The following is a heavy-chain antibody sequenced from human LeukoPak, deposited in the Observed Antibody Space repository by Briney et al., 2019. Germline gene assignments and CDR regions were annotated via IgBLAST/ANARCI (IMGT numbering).Heavy chain of an antibody. D-gene: IGHD4-17*01. CDR1: EFTFSTYS. J-gene: IGHJ4*02. Sequence: GGSLRLSCAASEFTFSTYSMNWVRQAPGKGLGWVSSISASSDYIFYADSVKGRLTMSRDNAKNTLYLQMNSLRVENTAVYYCARVKFGDSAVDYWGQGTLVTVSS. CDR2: ISASSDYI. CDR3: ARVKFGDSAVDY. V-gene: IGHV3-21*01.